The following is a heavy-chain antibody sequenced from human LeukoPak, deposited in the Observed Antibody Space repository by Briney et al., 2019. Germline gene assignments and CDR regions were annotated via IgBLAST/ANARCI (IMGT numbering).Heavy chain of an antibody. Sequence: ASVKVSCKASGYTFTDYYMHWVRQAPGLGLEYMGRINPKSGDPNYAQKFLGRVTMTRDTSISTAYMELRRLTSDDTAVYYCARAPGLAEQWLTGTNWFDPWGQGTLVTVSS. J-gene: IGHJ5*02. D-gene: IGHD6-19*01. CDR3: ARAPGLAEQWLTGTNWFDP. CDR2: INPKSGDP. V-gene: IGHV1-2*06. CDR1: GYTFTDYY.